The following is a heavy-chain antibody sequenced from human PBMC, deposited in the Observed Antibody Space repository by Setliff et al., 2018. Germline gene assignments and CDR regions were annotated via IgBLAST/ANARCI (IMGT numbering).Heavy chain of an antibody. CDR3: ARDLDTAMTRGAFDI. CDR1: GFIFSDYY. J-gene: IGHJ3*02. CDR2: ISSSGNTI. Sequence: PGESLRLSCAVSGFIFSDYYMSWIRQAPGKGLEWVSYISSSGNTIYYADSVKGRFTISRDNAKNSLYLQMNSLRAEDTAMYYCARDLDTAMTRGAFDIWGQGTMVTVSS. D-gene: IGHD5-18*01. V-gene: IGHV3-11*01.